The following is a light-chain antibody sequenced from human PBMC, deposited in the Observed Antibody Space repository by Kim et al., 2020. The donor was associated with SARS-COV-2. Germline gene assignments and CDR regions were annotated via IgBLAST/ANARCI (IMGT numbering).Light chain of an antibody. V-gene: IGKV3-20*01. J-gene: IGKJ1*01. CDR3: QQYAT. CDR1: QSVSSSY. Sequence: TLSLSPGERATLSCRASQSVSSSYLAWYQQKPGQAPRLLIYGASRRATGIPDRFSGSGSGTDFTLTISRLEPEDFAVYYCQQYATFGQGTKVDIK. CDR2: GAS.